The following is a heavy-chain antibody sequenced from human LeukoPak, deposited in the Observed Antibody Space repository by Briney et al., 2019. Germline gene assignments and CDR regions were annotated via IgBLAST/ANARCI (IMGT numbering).Heavy chain of an antibody. Sequence: GASVKVSFTASGYTFTGYYMHWVRQAPGQGLEWMGWINPNSGGTNYAQKFQGRVTMTRDTSISTAYMELSRLRSDDTAVYYCARDEIRITMVRGEFDPWGQGTLVTVSS. D-gene: IGHD3-10*01. CDR2: INPNSGGT. CDR3: ARDEIRITMVRGEFDP. V-gene: IGHV1-2*02. CDR1: GYTFTGYY. J-gene: IGHJ5*02.